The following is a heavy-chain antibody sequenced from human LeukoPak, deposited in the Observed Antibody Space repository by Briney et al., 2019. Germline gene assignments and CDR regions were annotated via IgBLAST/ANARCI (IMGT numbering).Heavy chain of an antibody. Sequence: ASVKVSCKASGYTFTSYGISWVRQAPGQGLEWMGWISAYNGNTNYAQKLQGRVTMTTDTSTSTAYMELRSLRSDDTAAYYCARNEDYYDSSGYLNWFDPWGQGTLVTVSS. D-gene: IGHD3-22*01. CDR1: GYTFTSYG. V-gene: IGHV1-18*01. CDR3: ARNEDYYDSSGYLNWFDP. CDR2: ISAYNGNT. J-gene: IGHJ5*02.